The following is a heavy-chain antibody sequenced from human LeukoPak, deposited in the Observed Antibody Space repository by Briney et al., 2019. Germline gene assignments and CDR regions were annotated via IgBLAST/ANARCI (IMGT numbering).Heavy chain of an antibody. D-gene: IGHD2-15*01. V-gene: IGHV3-11*01. CDR1: GFTFSDYY. J-gene: IGHJ4*02. Sequence: GGSLRLSCAASGFTFSDYYMSWIRQAPGKGLEWVSYISSSGSTIYYADSVKGRFTISRDNAKNSLYLQMNSLRAEDTAMYYCARDGVVAATLLDYWGQGTLVTVSS. CDR2: ISSSGSTI. CDR3: ARDGVVAATLLDY.